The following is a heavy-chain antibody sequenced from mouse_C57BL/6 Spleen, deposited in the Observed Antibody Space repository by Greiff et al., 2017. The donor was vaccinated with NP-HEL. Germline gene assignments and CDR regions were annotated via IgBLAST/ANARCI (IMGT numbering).Heavy chain of an antibody. D-gene: IGHD1-3*01. Sequence: QVQLQQPGAELVKPGASVKLSRKASGYTFTSYWMQWVKQRPGQGLEWIGEIDPSDSYTNYNQKFKGKATLTVDTSSSTAYMQLSSLTSEDSAVYYCARSGSSYWYFDVWGTGTTVTVSS. CDR1: GYTFTSYW. CDR3: ARSGSSYWYFDV. CDR2: IDPSDSYT. J-gene: IGHJ1*03. V-gene: IGHV1-50*01.